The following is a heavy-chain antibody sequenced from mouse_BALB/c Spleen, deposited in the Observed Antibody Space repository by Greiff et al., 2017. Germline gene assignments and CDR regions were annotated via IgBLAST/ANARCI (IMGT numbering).Heavy chain of an antibody. Sequence: VKLMESGPGLVAPSQSLSITCTVSGFSLSRYSVHWVRQPPGKGLEWLGMIWGGGSTDYNSALKSRLSISKDNSKSQVFLKMNSLQTDDTAMYYCARNFPNYYGSSPLAMDYWGQGTSVTVSS. CDR1: GFSLSRYS. D-gene: IGHD1-1*01. V-gene: IGHV2-6-4*01. CDR3: ARNFPNYYGSSPLAMDY. J-gene: IGHJ4*01. CDR2: IWGGGST.